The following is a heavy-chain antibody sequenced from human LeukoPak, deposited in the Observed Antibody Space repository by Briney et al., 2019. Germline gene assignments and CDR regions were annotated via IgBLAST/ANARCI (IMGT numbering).Heavy chain of an antibody. Sequence: ASVKVSCKPSGYTFIHHYIHWVRQPPGQGLEWMGWINPNNDDTNYAEKFQGRVTMTTDTSISTVYMELTRLRSDDTAMYHCVRIYRGPDYWGQGTLVTVSS. CDR2: INPNNDDT. CDR1: GYTFIHHY. J-gene: IGHJ4*02. CDR3: VRIYRGPDY. D-gene: IGHD3-10*01. V-gene: IGHV1-2*02.